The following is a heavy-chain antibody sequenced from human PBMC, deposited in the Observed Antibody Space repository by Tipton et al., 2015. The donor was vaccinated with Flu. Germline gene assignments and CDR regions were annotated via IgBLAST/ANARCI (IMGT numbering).Heavy chain of an antibody. Sequence: TLSLTCSVSGGSISSYYWSWIRQSPGKGLEWLGYISYSGSTNYNPSLKSRVTISVDTSKNQFSLKLSSVTAADTAVYYCARLSSNWYHQLDNWGRGTLVTVSS. J-gene: IGHJ4*01. D-gene: IGHD6-13*01. CDR1: GGSISSYY. V-gene: IGHV4-59*01. CDR3: ARLSSNWYHQLDN. CDR2: ISYSGST.